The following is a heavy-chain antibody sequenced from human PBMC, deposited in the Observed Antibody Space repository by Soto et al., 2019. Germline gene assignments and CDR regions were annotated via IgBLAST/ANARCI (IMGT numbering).Heavy chain of an antibody. J-gene: IGHJ4*02. CDR2: ISAYNGDT. V-gene: IGHV1-18*01. Sequence: ASVKVSSKASGYAFASYCYAWVRQSPVQGLEWMGWISAYNGDTNYAQKFQDRVTLTTDTSTTTVHMELRNLGSDDTAVYSCARSGAYCPSITCLFDSFWGLGHMVTVSS. D-gene: IGHD1-26*01. CDR3: ARSGAYCPSITCLFDSF. CDR1: GYAFASYC.